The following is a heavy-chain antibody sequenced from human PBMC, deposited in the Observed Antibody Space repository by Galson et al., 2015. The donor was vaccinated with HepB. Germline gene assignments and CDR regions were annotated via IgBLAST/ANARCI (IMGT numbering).Heavy chain of an antibody. CDR1: GGAFSSYA. CDR2: VIPIFGTA. J-gene: IGHJ6*04. Sequence: SVKVSCKASGGAFSSYAISWVRQAPGQGLEWMGGVIPIFGTANYAQKFQGRVTITADESTSTAYMELSSLRSEDTAVYYCARARSSGYLSTDVRGKGTTVTVSS. D-gene: IGHD3-3*01. CDR3: ARARSSGYLSTDV. V-gene: IGHV1-69*13.